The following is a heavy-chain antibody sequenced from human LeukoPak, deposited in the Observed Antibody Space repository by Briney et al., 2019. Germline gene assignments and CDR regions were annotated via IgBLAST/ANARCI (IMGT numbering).Heavy chain of an antibody. CDR1: GFTFSNYA. Sequence: GGSLRLSCAASGFTFSNYAMSWVRQAPGKGLEWVSGISGSGTATYYAGSVKGRFTISRDNSRDTLYLQMSSLRAEDTAVYYCAKHRYSSSWYYFDYWGQGTLVTVSS. CDR3: AKHRYSSSWYYFDY. D-gene: IGHD6-13*01. J-gene: IGHJ4*02. CDR2: ISGSGTAT. V-gene: IGHV3-23*01.